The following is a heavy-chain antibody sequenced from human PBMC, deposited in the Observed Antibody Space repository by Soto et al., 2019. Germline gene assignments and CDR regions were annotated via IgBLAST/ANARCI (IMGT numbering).Heavy chain of an antibody. V-gene: IGHV1-3*01. J-gene: IGHJ6*02. CDR2: INAGNGNT. Sequence: VQLVQSGAEVKKPGASVKVSCKASGYTFTSYAMHWVRQAPGQRLEWMGWINAGNGNTKYSQKFQGRVTITRDTSASTAYMELSSLRSEDTAVYYCARDGFFGYGVVYYYGMDVWGQGTTVTVSS. CDR3: ARDGFFGYGVVYYYGMDV. D-gene: IGHD3-3*01. CDR1: GYTFTSYA.